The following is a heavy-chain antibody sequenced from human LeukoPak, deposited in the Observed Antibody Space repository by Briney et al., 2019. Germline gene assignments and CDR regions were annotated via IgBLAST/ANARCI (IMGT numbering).Heavy chain of an antibody. CDR2: INHSGST. CDR1: GGSFSGYY. CDR3: ANSIVGAPKGTDY. D-gene: IGHD1-26*01. Sequence: PSETLSLTCAVYGGSFSGYYWSWIRQPPGKGLEWIGEINHSGSTKYNPSLKSRVTISVDTSKNQFSLKLSSVTAADTAVYYCANSIVGAPKGTDYWGQGTLVTVSS. J-gene: IGHJ4*02. V-gene: IGHV4-34*01.